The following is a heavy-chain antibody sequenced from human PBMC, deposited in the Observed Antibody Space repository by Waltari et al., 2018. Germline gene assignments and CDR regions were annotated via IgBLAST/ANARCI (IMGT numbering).Heavy chain of an antibody. CDR2: INAGNGNT. J-gene: IGHJ4*02. D-gene: IGHD3-10*01. V-gene: IGHV1-3*03. CDR1: GYTFTSYA. Sequence: QVQLVQSGAEVKKPGASVKVSCKASGYTFTSYAMHWVRQAPGQRLEWMGWINAGNGNTKYSQEFQGRVTITRDTSASTAYMELSRLRSEDMAVYYCARLDYYGSGSLDYWGQGTLVTVSS. CDR3: ARLDYYGSGSLDY.